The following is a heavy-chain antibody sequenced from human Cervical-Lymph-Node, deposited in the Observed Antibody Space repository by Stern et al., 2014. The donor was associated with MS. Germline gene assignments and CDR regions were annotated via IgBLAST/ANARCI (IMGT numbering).Heavy chain of an antibody. CDR1: GYTLSGIS. J-gene: IGHJ6*02. CDR3: ATHRGRVTYYYGMDV. D-gene: IGHD2-21*02. CDR2: FDPEHGET. Sequence: VKLVESGAEVNKPGASVKVSCKVSGYTLSGISMHWVRQAPGKGLEWMGGFDPEHGETRYAQKFQGRVTMAEDRSTDTAYMELSSLRSEDTAVYYCATHRGRVTYYYGMDVWGQGTTVTVSS. V-gene: IGHV1-24*01.